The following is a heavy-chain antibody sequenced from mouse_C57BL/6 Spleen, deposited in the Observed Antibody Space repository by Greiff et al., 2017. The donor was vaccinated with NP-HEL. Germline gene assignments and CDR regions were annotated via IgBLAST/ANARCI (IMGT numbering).Heavy chain of an antibody. J-gene: IGHJ3*01. CDR1: GYTFTGYW. CDR3: ASRDYGNSPAY. D-gene: IGHD2-1*01. Sequence: QVQLKQSGAELMKPGASVKLSCKATGYTFTGYWIEWVKQRPGHGLEWIGEILPGSGSTNYNEKFKGKATFTADTSSNTAYMQLSSLTTEDSAIYYCASRDYGNSPAYWGQGTLVTVSA. CDR2: ILPGSGST. V-gene: IGHV1-9*01.